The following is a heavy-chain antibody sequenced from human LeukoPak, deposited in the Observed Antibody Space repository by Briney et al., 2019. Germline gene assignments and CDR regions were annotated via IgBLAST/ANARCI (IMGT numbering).Heavy chain of an antibody. CDR2: IIPIFGTA. J-gene: IGHJ4*02. V-gene: IGHV1-69*05. CDR1: GGTFSSYA. Sequence: GSSVKVSCKASGGTFSSYAISWVRQAPGQGLEWMGRIIPIFGTANYAQKFQGRVTITTDESTSTAYMELSSLRSEDTAVYYCARDSYYNDSCGSFGYWGQGTLVTVSS. CDR3: ARDSYYNDSCGSFGY. D-gene: IGHD3-22*01.